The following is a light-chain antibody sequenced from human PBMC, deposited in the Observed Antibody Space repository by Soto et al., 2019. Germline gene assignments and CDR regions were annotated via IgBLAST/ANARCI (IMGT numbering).Light chain of an antibody. J-gene: IGKJ1*01. CDR2: GAS. CDR3: QQSGSSPPT. V-gene: IGKV3-20*01. Sequence: EIVLTQSPGTLSLSPGERATLSCRASQSVSTNYLAWYQRKPGQAPRLLIYGASSRATDIPDRFSGSGSGTDFTLTITRLEPEDLAVYYCQQSGSSPPTFGQGTKV. CDR1: QSVSTNY.